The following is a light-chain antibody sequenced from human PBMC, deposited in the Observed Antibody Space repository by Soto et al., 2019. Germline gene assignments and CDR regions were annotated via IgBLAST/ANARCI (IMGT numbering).Light chain of an antibody. CDR2: GAS. J-gene: IGKJ2*01. Sequence: DFVMTQAPDSLAVSLGERATINCKSSQSVLYNSNNKNHLGWFQQKPGHPPKLLIYGASFRTSGVPDRFSGSGSRTDFTLTISSLQAEDVAVYYCQQYYSIPFTFGQGTKLEI. CDR3: QQYYSIPFT. CDR1: QSVLYNSNNKNH. V-gene: IGKV4-1*01.